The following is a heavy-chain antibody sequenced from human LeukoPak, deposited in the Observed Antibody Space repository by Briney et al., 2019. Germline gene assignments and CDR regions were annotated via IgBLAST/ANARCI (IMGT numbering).Heavy chain of an antibody. CDR2: ISSSSSYI. CDR3: AKAARYYDFWSGYYTVGDAFDI. CDR1: GFTFSSYS. D-gene: IGHD3-3*01. Sequence: GGSLRLSCAASGFTFSSYSMNWVRQAPGKGLEWVSSISSSSSYIYYADSVKGRFTISRDNSKNTLYLQMNSLRAEDTAVYYCAKAARYYDFWSGYYTVGDAFDIWGQGTMVTVSS. J-gene: IGHJ3*02. V-gene: IGHV3-21*01.